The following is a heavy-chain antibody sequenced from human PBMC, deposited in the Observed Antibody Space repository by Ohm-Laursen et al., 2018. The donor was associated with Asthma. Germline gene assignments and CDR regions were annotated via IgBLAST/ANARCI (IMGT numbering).Heavy chain of an antibody. Sequence: GSLRLSCAASGYSFSLYSIHWIRQAPGKGLEWVASISTASTFIYYADSVKGRFTISRDNAKNSLYLQMNSLRDEDTAVYYCARDHPDDYGDYFASDIWGQGTMVTVSS. J-gene: IGHJ3*02. V-gene: IGHV3-21*01. D-gene: IGHD4-17*01. CDR1: GYSFSLYS. CDR2: ISTASTFI. CDR3: ARDHPDDYGDYFASDI.